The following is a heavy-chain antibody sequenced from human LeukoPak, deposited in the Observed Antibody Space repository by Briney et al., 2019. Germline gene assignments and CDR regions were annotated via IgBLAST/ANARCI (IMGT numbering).Heavy chain of an antibody. Sequence: GGSLRLSCADSGFTFHDYGMGWVRQPPGKGLEWVSGINWSGASTGYVDSVKGRFTISRDNAKNSLYLQMNSLRAGDTALYYCATSSHSGWQAGVDYWGHGTLVTVSS. CDR1: GFTFHDYG. CDR3: ATSSHSGWQAGVDY. CDR2: INWSGAST. V-gene: IGHV3-20*04. J-gene: IGHJ4*01. D-gene: IGHD6-19*01.